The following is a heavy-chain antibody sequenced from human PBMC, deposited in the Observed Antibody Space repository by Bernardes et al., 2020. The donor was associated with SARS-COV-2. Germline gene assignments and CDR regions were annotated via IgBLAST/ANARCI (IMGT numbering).Heavy chain of an antibody. CDR2: IWYDGSNK. Sequence: GGSLRLSCAASGFTFRSYGMHWVRQAPGKGLEWVAVIWYDGSNKYYADSVKGRFTISRDNSKNTLYLQMNSLRAEDTAVYYCAKDRGYSYGSYGMDVWGQGTTVTVSS. CDR3: AKDRGYSYGSYGMDV. CDR1: GFTFRSYG. J-gene: IGHJ6*02. V-gene: IGHV3-33*06. D-gene: IGHD5-18*01.